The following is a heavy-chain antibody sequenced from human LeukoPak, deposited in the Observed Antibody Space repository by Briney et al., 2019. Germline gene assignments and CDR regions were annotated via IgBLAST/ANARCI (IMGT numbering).Heavy chain of an antibody. V-gene: IGHV1-69*04. Sequence: SVKVSCKASGGTFSSYAITWVRQGPGQGHDWMGRIIPILGIANYAQKFQGRVTIIADKSTSTAYMELSSLRSEDTAVYYCARDLYSGHEGNAFDIWGQGTMVTVSS. CDR2: IIPILGIA. J-gene: IGHJ3*02. D-gene: IGHD5-12*01. CDR3: ARDLYSGHEGNAFDI. CDR1: GGTFSSYA.